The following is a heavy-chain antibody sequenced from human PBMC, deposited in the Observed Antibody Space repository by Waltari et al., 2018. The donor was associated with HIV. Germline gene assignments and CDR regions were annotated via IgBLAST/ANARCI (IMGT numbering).Heavy chain of an antibody. CDR3: AREESYGGIDP. CDR1: GGSISSSSYY. D-gene: IGHD1-26*01. Sequence: QLQLQESGPGLVKPSETLSLTCTVSGGSISSSSYYWGCIRQPPGKGLEWIGSIYYSGSTYYNPSLKSRVTISVDTSKNQFSLKLSSVTAADTAVYYCAREESYGGIDPWGQGTLVTVSS. V-gene: IGHV4-39*07. J-gene: IGHJ5*02. CDR2: IYYSGST.